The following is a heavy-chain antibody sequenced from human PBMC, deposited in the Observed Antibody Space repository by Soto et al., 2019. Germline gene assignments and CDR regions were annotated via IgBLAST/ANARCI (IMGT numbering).Heavy chain of an antibody. Sequence: ASVKVSYKASGYSFTDYHIHWVRQAPGQGLEWLGWINPKSGGTSTAQKFQGWVTMTRDRSISTVYMELTRLRSDDTAVYFCARGHSTDCSNGVCSFFYNHEMDVWGQGTTVTVSS. CDR2: INPKSGGT. V-gene: IGHV1-2*04. J-gene: IGHJ6*02. CDR3: ARGHSTDCSNGVCSFFYNHEMDV. D-gene: IGHD2-8*01. CDR1: GYSFTDYH.